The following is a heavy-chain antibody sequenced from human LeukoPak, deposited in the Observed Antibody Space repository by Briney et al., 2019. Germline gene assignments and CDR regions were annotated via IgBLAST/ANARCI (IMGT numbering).Heavy chain of an antibody. CDR2: ISGSGGST. CDR3: ANARSIFGVVTSLDY. D-gene: IGHD3-3*02. Sequence: GGSLRLSCAASGFTFSSYAMSWVRQAPGKGLEWVSAISGSGGSTYYADSVKGRFTTSRDNSKNTLYLQMNSLRAEDTAVYYCANARSIFGVVTSLDYWGQGTLVTVSS. CDR1: GFTFSSYA. J-gene: IGHJ4*02. V-gene: IGHV3-23*01.